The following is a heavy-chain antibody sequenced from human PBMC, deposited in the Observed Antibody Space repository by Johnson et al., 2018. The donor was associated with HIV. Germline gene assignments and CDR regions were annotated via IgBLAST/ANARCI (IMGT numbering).Heavy chain of an antibody. CDR1: GFTFDDYA. D-gene: IGHD2-21*01. V-gene: IGHV3-43D*03. CDR3: AKDIGAYCGGDCSPGSAFDI. CDR2: ITWDGGST. Sequence: VQLVESGGVVVQPGGSLRLSCAASGFTFDDYAMHWVRQAPGKGLEWVSLITWDGGSTFYADSVKGRFTISRDKSKDSLYLQMNSLRAEDTAWYFCAKDIGAYCGGDCSPGSAFDIWGQGTMVTVSS. J-gene: IGHJ3*02.